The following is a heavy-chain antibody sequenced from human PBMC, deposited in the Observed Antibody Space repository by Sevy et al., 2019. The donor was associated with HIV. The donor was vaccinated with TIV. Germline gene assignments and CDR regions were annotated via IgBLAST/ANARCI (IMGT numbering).Heavy chain of an antibody. CDR3: ARGLFDY. CDR1: GGSFSGYY. J-gene: IGHJ4*02. CDR2: INHSGST. V-gene: IGHV4-34*01. Sequence: SETLSLTCAVYGGSFSGYYWNWIRQSPGKGLEWIGEINHSGSTHYNPSLKSRVTISVDTSKNQFSLRLNSVTAADTAVYYCARGLFDYWGQGTLVTVSS.